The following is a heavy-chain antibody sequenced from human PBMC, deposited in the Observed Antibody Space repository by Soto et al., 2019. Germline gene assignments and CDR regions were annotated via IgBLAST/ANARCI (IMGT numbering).Heavy chain of an antibody. CDR1: GYTFNNYD. D-gene: IGHD3-10*01. V-gene: IGHV1-8*02. CDR2: MNPNSGNT. CDR3: TRAYGAETFDF. J-gene: IGHJ5*01. Sequence: GASVKASCKASGYTFNNYDIHWVRQAPGHGLEWMGWMNPNSGNTGYAQNFRGRVTMTQNTAIGTAYMELSSLRSDDTATYYCTRAYGAETFDFWGQGTRVTVSS.